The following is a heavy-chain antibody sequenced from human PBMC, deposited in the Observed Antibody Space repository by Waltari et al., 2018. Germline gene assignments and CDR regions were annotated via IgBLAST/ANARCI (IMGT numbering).Heavy chain of an antibody. CDR2: IYTSGST. Sequence: QVQLQESGPGLVKPSQTLSLTCTVSGCSISSGSYYWSWIRQPAGKGLEWIGRIYTSGSTNYNPSLKSRVTISVDTSKNQFSLKLSSVTAADTAVYYCARGYVGASMDVWGKGTTVTVSS. V-gene: IGHV4-61*02. D-gene: IGHD1-26*01. CDR3: ARGYVGASMDV. J-gene: IGHJ6*04. CDR1: GCSISSGSYY.